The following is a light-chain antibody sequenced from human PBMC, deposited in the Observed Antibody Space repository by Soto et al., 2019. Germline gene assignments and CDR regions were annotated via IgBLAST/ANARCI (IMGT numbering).Light chain of an antibody. CDR3: SSYTSATTYV. CDR2: DVS. J-gene: IGLJ1*01. CDR1: SSDVGAYNY. Sequence: QSALTKPASVSGSPRQSLTISCTGTSSDVGAYNYDSWYQQYPGEAPKVIIYDVSHRPAGVSNRFSGSKSGNTASLTISGLQTQDEADYYCSSYTSATTYVFGTGTKVTVL. V-gene: IGLV2-14*01.